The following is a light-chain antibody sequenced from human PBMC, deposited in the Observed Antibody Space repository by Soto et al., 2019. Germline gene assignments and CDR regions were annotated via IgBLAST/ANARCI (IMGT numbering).Light chain of an antibody. CDR3: QQSYSTPHT. CDR2: AAS. Sequence: DIQMTQYPSSLSASVGDRVTITCRPSQNIRNYLNWYQQKPGKAPKLLIYAASNLQSGVPSRFSGGGSGTDFTLAISSLQPEDSATYYCQQSYSTPHTFGQGTKVDIK. CDR1: QNIRNY. V-gene: IGKV1-39*01. J-gene: IGKJ2*01.